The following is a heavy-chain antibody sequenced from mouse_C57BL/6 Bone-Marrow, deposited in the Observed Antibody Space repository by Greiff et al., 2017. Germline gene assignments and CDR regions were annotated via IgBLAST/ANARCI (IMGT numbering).Heavy chain of an antibody. Sequence: VQLQQPGAELVKPGASVKLSCKASGYTFTSYWMHWVKQRPGQGLEWIGMIHPNSGSTNYNEKFKSKATLTVDKSSSTAYMQLSSLTSEDSAVYYCARNYGSSYVSWYFDVWGTGTTVTVSS. CDR1: GYTFTSYW. J-gene: IGHJ1*03. D-gene: IGHD1-1*01. V-gene: IGHV1-64*01. CDR2: IHPNSGST. CDR3: ARNYGSSYVSWYFDV.